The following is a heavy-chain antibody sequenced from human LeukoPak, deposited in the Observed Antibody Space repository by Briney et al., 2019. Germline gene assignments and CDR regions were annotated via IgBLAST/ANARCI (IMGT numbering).Heavy chain of an antibody. D-gene: IGHD3-3*01. J-gene: IGHJ3*02. CDR3: ARHITIFGVVPNDAFDI. CDR1: GYTFTSYW. Sequence: GESLKISCKGSGYTFTSYWIGWVRQMPGKGLEWMGIIYPGDSDTRYSPSFQGQVTISADKSISTAYLQWSSLKASDTAMYYCARHITIFGVVPNDAFDIWGQGTMVTVSS. V-gene: IGHV5-51*01. CDR2: IYPGDSDT.